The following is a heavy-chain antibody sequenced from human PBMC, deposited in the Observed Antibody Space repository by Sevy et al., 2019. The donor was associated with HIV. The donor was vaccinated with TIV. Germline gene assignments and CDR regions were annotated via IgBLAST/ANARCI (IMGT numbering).Heavy chain of an antibody. J-gene: IGHJ4*02. CDR2: IYYNGHT. D-gene: IGHD1-26*01. Sequence: SETLSLTCTVSGGSITSLYWNWIRQPPGKGLEWIANIYYNGHTNYNPSLKRRVTLSLVTSKNQFTLRLSSVTAADTAMYYCAGENAWGRGYSWGQGTLVTVSS. CDR3: AGENAWGRGYS. V-gene: IGHV4-59*08. CDR1: GGSITSLY.